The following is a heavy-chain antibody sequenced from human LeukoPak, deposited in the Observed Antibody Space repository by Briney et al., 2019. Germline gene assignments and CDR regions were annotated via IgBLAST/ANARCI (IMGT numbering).Heavy chain of an antibody. CDR2: IYYSGST. CDR1: GGSISSYY. CDR3: VRMSSLRWELLPYYFDY. D-gene: IGHD1-26*01. J-gene: IGHJ4*02. V-gene: IGHV4-59*12. Sequence: SETLSLTCTVSGGSISSYYGSWIRQPPGKGLEWIGYIYYSGSTNYNPSLKSRVTISVDTSKNQFSLTLSSVTAADTAVYYCVRMSSLRWELLPYYFDYWGQGTLVTVSS.